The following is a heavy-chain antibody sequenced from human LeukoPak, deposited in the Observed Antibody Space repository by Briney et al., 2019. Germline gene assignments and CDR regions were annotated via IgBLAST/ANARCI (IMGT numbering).Heavy chain of an antibody. D-gene: IGHD2/OR15-2a*01. CDR2: IYPGESQT. J-gene: IGHJ4*01. CDR1: GYNFTTHW. Sequence: GESLKISCQASGYNFTTHWIGWGRRLPGRGLEWWGVIYPGESQTKYSPSILGQVTMSADTSTNTTYLKWNSLKASDTAMYYCARRLYAGRSFLYFDHWGRGTQVTVSS. V-gene: IGHV5-51*01. CDR3: ARRLYAGRSFLYFDH.